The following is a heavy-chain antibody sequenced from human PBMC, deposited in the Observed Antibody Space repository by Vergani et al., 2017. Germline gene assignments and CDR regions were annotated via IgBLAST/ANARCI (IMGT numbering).Heavy chain of an antibody. Sequence: QVQLVQSGDEVKKPGASVKVSCKASGYTFTSYGISWVRQAPGQGLEWMGWISAHNGNTNYTPRLQGRVSMTTDASTSTAYMELRSLRSDDTAVYYCARWWELKGGTVGFDPWGQGTLVTVSS. V-gene: IGHV1-18*01. CDR1: GYTFTSYG. CDR2: ISAHNGNT. CDR3: ARWWELKGGTVGFDP. J-gene: IGHJ5*02. D-gene: IGHD1-26*01.